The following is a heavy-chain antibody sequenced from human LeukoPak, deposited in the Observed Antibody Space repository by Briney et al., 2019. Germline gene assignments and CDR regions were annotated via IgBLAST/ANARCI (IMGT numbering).Heavy chain of an antibody. Sequence: GASVKVSCKASGGTFSSYAISWVRQAPGQGLEWMGGIIPVFGTANYAQKFQGRVTITTDESTSTAYMEPSSLRSEDTAVYYCARFSSSWYIFDYWGQGTLVTVSS. CDR3: ARFSSSWYIFDY. J-gene: IGHJ4*02. D-gene: IGHD6-13*01. V-gene: IGHV1-69*05. CDR1: GGTFSSYA. CDR2: IIPVFGTA.